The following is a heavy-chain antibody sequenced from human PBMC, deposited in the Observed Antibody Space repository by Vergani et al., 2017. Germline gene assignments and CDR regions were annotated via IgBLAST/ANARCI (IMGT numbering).Heavy chain of an antibody. Sequence: QVQLVQSGAEVKKPGSSVKVSCKASGGTFSSYAISWVRQAPGQGLEWMGGIIPIFVTANYAQKFQGRVTITADESPSTAYMELSSLRSEDTAVYYCARDRRAADSNPDAFDIWGQGTMVTVSS. CDR1: GGTFSSYA. CDR2: IIPIFVTA. V-gene: IGHV1-69*01. J-gene: IGHJ3*02. D-gene: IGHD6-13*01. CDR3: ARDRRAADSNPDAFDI.